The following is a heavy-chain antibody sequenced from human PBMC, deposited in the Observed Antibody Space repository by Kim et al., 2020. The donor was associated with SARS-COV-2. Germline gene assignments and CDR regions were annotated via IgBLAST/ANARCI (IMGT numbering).Heavy chain of an antibody. V-gene: IGHV3-48*03. J-gene: IGHJ2*01. Sequence: GGSLRLSCTASGFTFDNFEMNWVRQAPGKGLEWVSFIGDSGFTTFYLDSVQGRFTISRDNANNSLYLQMNSLRAEDTAVYYCARDLSTSDWYEGFGYFDLWGRGTLVTVSS. CDR3: ARDLSTSDWYEGFGYFDL. CDR1: GFTFDNFE. D-gene: IGHD6-19*01. CDR2: IGDSGFTT.